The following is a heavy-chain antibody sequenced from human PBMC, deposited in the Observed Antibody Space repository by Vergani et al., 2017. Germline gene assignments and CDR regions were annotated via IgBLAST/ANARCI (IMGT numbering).Heavy chain of an antibody. CDR2: IYYSGST. V-gene: IGHV4-39*01. CDR1: GGSISSSSYY. J-gene: IGHJ1*01. CDR3: ACFITISFGPFHH. D-gene: IGHD3-16*01. Sequence: QLQLQESGPGLVKPSETLSLTCTVSGGSISSSSYYWGWIRQPPGKGLEWIGSIYYSGSTYYNPSLKSRVTISVDTSKNQFSLKLSSVTAADTAVYYCACFITISFGPFHHWGQGTLVTVSS.